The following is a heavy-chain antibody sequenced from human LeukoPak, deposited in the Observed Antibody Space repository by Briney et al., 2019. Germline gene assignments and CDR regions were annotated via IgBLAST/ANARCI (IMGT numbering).Heavy chain of an antibody. CDR1: GGSISSSSSS. D-gene: IGHD3-22*01. V-gene: IGHV4-39*01. Sequence: SETLSLTCTVSGGSISSSSSSWGWIRQPPGKGLEWIGTTYYSGSTFSNPSLKSRVTISVDTSKNQFSLKLSSVTAADTAVYYCARRSGYYDSSPTFAFDIWGLGTLVTVSS. CDR3: ARRSGYYDSSPTFAFDI. CDR2: TYYSGST. J-gene: IGHJ3*02.